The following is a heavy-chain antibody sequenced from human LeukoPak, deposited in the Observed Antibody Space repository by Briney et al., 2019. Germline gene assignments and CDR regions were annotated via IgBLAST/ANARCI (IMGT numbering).Heavy chain of an antibody. CDR3: AREYSRSVVAGSRPDL. CDR1: GGSITSSSYH. J-gene: IGHJ4*02. Sequence: SETLALTCSVSGGSITSSSYHWIWMRQAQERGLDWIGSKNDRANTNAYPSLQSRLSLAIATSHIPFSLRLTSVTAADTAVYYCAREYSRSVVAGSRPDLWGQGLLVTVSS. CDR2: KNDRANT. V-gene: IGHV4-39*02. D-gene: IGHD2-21*01.